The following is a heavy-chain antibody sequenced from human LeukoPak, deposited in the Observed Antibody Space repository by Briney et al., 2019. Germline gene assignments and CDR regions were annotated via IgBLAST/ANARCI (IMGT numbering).Heavy chain of an antibody. J-gene: IGHJ4*02. CDR2: IKSKTDGGTT. CDR3: TTDLVKGGVIVQPNDY. Sequence: GGSLRLSCAASGNYWMHWVRQAPGKGLEWVGRIKSKTDGGTTDYAAPVKGRFTISRDDSKNTLYLQMNSLKTEDTAVYYCTTDLVKGGVIVQPNDYWGQGTLVTVSS. CDR1: GNYW. V-gene: IGHV3-15*07. D-gene: IGHD3-16*02.